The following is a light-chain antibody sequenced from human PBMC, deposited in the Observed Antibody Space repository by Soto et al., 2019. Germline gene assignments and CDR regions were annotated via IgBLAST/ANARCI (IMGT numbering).Light chain of an antibody. J-gene: IGLJ2*01. Sequence: QSALTQPASVSGSPGQSITISCTGTSSDVGGYNYVSWYQQPPGKAPNFMIDEVSNRPSGVSNRFSGSKSGNTASLTISGLKVEDEDDYYCSSYTSSSTLVVFGGGTQLTVL. V-gene: IGLV2-14*01. CDR2: EVS. CDR3: SSYTSSSTLVV. CDR1: SSDVGGYNY.